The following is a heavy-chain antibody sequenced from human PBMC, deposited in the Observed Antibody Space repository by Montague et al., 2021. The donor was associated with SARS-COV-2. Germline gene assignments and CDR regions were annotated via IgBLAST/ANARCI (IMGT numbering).Heavy chain of an antibody. CDR2: IYWDDDK. V-gene: IGHV2-5*02. D-gene: IGHD6-13*01. CDR3: AHRGSWAGPGMDV. J-gene: IGHJ6*02. CDR1: GFSLTTSGVG. Sequence: PALGKPTQTLTLTCTFSGFSLTTSGVGVGWIRQLPGKALECLALIYWDDDKRYSPSLKSRRTITKDTSKNQVVLTMTSMDPVDTATYYCAHRGSWAGPGMDVWGQGTTVTVSS.